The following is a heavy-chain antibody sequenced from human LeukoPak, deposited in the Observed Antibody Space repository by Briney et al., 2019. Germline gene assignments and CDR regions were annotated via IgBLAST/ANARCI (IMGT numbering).Heavy chain of an antibody. J-gene: IGHJ4*02. V-gene: IGHV3-23*01. CDR3: ANSDDGVPRYYFDY. Sequence: GGSLRLSCAASGFTFSSYAMSWVRQAPGKGLEWVSAISGSGGSTYYADSVKGRFTISRDNSKNTLYLQMNSLRAEDTAVYYCANSDDGVPRYYFDYWGQGTLVTVSS. CDR1: GFTFSSYA. CDR2: ISGSGGST. D-gene: IGHD4-17*01.